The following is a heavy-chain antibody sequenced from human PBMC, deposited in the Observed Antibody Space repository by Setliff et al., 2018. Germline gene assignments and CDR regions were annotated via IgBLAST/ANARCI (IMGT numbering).Heavy chain of an antibody. CDR2: IFYSGTT. CDR3: VRTDYSDGRYSMDV. J-gene: IGHJ6*03. V-gene: IGHV4-61*05. D-gene: IGHD6-19*01. Sequence: SETLSLTCTVSGDSINSRTNYWNWIRHHPGKGLDWIGYIFYSGTTHYNPSLKSRVTISVDKSTNQFSLKLNSVTAADTAVYYCVRTDYSDGRYSMDVWGKGTTVTVSS. CDR1: GDSINSRTNY.